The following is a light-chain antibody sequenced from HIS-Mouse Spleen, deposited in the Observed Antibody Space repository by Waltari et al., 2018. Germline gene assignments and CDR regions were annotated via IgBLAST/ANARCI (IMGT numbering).Light chain of an antibody. Sequence: QSALPQPASVSGSPGQSTTISCTGTSSDVGGYNYVSWYQQPPGKRPKLMIYDVSKRPSGVPDRFSGSKSGNTASLTISGLQAEDEADYYCCSYAGSYTWVFGGGTKLTVL. CDR2: DVS. V-gene: IGLV2-11*01. CDR1: SSDVGGYNY. CDR3: CSYAGSYTWV. J-gene: IGLJ3*02.